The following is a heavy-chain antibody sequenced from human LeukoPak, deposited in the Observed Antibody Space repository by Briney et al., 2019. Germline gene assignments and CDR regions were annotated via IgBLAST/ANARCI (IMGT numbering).Heavy chain of an antibody. CDR3: AKGSAPPNYYYYMDV. J-gene: IGHJ6*03. D-gene: IGHD2-15*01. Sequence: GGSLRLSCAASGFTFSSYSMNWVRQAPGKGLQWVSSISTSSSYIYYADSVKGRFTISRDNSKNTLYLQMNSLRAEDTAVYYCAKGSAPPNYYYYMDVWGKGTTVTISS. V-gene: IGHV3-21*01. CDR1: GFTFSSYS. CDR2: ISTSSSYI.